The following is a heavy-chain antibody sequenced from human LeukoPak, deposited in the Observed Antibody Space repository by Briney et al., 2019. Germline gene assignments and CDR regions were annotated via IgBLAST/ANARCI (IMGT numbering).Heavy chain of an antibody. CDR2: INHSGST. J-gene: IGHJ5*02. D-gene: IGHD3-3*01. CDR3: ARGITIFGVVMANWFDP. V-gene: IGHV4-34*01. CDR1: GGSFSGYY. Sequence: PSETLSLTCAVYGGSFSGYYWSWIRQPPGKGLEWSGEINHSGSTNYNPSLKSRVTISVDTSKNQFSLKLSSVTAADTAVYYCARGITIFGVVMANWFDPWGQGTLVTVSS.